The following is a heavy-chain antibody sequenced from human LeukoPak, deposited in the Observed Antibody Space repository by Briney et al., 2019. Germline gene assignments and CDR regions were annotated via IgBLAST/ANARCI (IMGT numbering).Heavy chain of an antibody. CDR2: INPSGGST. CDR3: AREGIAVAGTGDFDY. Sequence: ASVKVSCKASGYTFTSYYMHWVRQAPGQGLEWMGIINPSGGSTSYAQKFQGRVTMSRDTSTSTVYMELSSLRSEDTAVYYCAREGIAVAGTGDFDYWGQGTLVTVSS. V-gene: IGHV1-46*01. D-gene: IGHD6-19*01. J-gene: IGHJ4*02. CDR1: GYTFTSYY.